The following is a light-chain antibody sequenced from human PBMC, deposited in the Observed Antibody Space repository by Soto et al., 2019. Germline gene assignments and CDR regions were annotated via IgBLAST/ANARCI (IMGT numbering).Light chain of an antibody. CDR3: LPYGSSGT. CDR1: QSVSNNY. J-gene: IGKJ1*01. CDR2: GAS. V-gene: IGKV3-20*01. Sequence: GLEHTPGSLSLSPGERATLSCRASQSVSNNYLAWYQQKPGQAPRLLIYGASNRATGIPDRFSGSGSGTDFTLTISRLEPEDFAVYSCLPYGSSGTFGHGTKVEI.